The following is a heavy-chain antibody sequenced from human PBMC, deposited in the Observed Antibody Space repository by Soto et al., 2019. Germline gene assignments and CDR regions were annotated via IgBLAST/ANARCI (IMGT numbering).Heavy chain of an antibody. CDR1: GGSVSSGSYY. Sequence: PSETLSLTCTVSGGSVSSGSYYWSWIRQPPGKGLEWIGYIYYSGSTNYNPSLKSRVTISVDTSKNQFSLKLSSVTAADTAVYYCARDSGTDGDYDRGFDYWGQGTLVTVSS. CDR2: IYYSGST. D-gene: IGHD4-17*01. CDR3: ARDSGTDGDYDRGFDY. J-gene: IGHJ4*02. V-gene: IGHV4-61*01.